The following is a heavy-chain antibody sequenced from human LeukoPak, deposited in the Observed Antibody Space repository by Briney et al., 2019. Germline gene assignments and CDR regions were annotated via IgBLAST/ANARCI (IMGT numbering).Heavy chain of an antibody. D-gene: IGHD3-3*01. CDR1: GYTFTSYD. CDR3: ARGPITIFGVVTPSNWFDP. CDR2: MNPNSGNT. Sequence: ASVKVSCKASGYTFTSYDINWVRQATGQGLEWMGWMNPNSGNTGYAQKFQGRVTMTRNTSISTAYMELRSLRSDDTAVYYCARGPITIFGVVTPSNWFDPWGQGTLVTVSS. V-gene: IGHV1-8*01. J-gene: IGHJ5*02.